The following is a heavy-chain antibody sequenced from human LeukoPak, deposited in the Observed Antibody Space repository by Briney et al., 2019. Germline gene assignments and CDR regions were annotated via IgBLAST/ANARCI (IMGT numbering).Heavy chain of an antibody. V-gene: IGHV3-48*03. J-gene: IGHJ6*04. Sequence: PGGSLRLSCVASGFTFSSYEMNWVRQAPGKGLEGVSYISSSGSTIYYADSVKGRFTISRDNAKNSLYLQMNSLRAEDTAVYYCAELGITMIGGVWGKGTTVTISS. CDR2: ISSSGSTI. CDR3: AELGITMIGGV. D-gene: IGHD3-10*02. CDR1: GFTFSSYE.